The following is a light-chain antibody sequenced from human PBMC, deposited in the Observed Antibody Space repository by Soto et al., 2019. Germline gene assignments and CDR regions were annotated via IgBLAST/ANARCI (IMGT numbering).Light chain of an antibody. CDR3: CSYAGSSTFLV. J-gene: IGLJ2*01. Sequence: QSVLTQPASVSGSPGQSITISCTGTSSDVGGYHFVSWYQQHPGKAPKLMISEVSKRPSGVSTRFSGSKSGNTASLTISGLQDEDEADYYCCSYAGSSTFLVFGGGTKVTVL. V-gene: IGLV2-23*02. CDR2: EVS. CDR1: SSDVGGYHF.